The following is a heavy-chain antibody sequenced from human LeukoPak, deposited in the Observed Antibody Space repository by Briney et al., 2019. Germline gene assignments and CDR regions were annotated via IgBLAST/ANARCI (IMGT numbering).Heavy chain of an antibody. CDR3: ATLYSSSWYVTSFGY. CDR1: GYTLTELS. J-gene: IGHJ4*02. D-gene: IGHD6-13*01. V-gene: IGHV1-24*01. Sequence: ASVKVSCKVPGYTLTELSMHWVRQAPRKGLEWMGGFDPEDGETIYAQKFQGRVTMTEDTSTDTAYMELSSLRSEDTAVYYCATLYSSSWYVTSFGYWGQGTQVTVSS. CDR2: FDPEDGET.